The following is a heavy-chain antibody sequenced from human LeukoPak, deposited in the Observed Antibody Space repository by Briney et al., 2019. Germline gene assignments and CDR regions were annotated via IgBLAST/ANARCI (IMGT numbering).Heavy chain of an antibody. V-gene: IGHV3-48*03. J-gene: IGHJ6*04. CDR1: GFTFSSYE. Sequence: GGSLRLSCAASGFTFSSYEMNWVRQAPGKGLEWVSYISSSGSTIYYADSVKGRSTISRDNAKNSLYLQMNSLRAEDTAVYYCARDDITMVRGVITNLYYYYGMDVWGKGTTVAVSS. CDR2: ISSSGSTI. D-gene: IGHD3-10*01. CDR3: ARDDITMVRGVITNLYYYYGMDV.